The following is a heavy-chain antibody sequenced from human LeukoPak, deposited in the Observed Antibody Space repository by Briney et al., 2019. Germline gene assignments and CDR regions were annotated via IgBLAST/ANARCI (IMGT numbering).Heavy chain of an antibody. V-gene: IGHV3-53*01. J-gene: IGHJ4*02. Sequence: GGSLRLSCAASGFTVSSNYMSWVRQAPGKGLEWVSVIYSGGSTYYADSVKGRFTISRDNAKNSLYLQMSSLRAEDTAVYYCARNLPAADYWGQGTLVTVSS. D-gene: IGHD2-2*01. CDR1: GFTVSSNY. CDR2: IYSGGST. CDR3: ARNLPAADY.